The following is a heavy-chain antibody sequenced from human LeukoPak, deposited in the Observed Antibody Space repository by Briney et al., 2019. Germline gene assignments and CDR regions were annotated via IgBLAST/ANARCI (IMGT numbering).Heavy chain of an antibody. V-gene: IGHV3-23*01. J-gene: IGHJ4*02. D-gene: IGHD3-10*01. CDR2: IDVSGDNT. CDR3: AKDQGWTDGSGDY. Sequence: GGSLGLSCAASGFSFSSYAMTWVRQAPGKGLEWVSTIDVSGDNTYYADSVKGRFTISRDNSKNTLYLQMNSLRAEDTAVYYCAKDQGWTDGSGDYWGRGTLVTVS. CDR1: GFSFSSYA.